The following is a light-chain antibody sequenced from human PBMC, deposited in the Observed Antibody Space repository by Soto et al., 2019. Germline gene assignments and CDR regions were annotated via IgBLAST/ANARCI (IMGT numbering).Light chain of an antibody. V-gene: IGKV1-5*01. CDR1: QSISSW. J-gene: IGKJ5*01. Sequence: DIQMTQSPSTLSASVGDRVTITCRASQSISSWLAWYQQKPGKAPKLLIYDASSLESGVPSRFSGSGSGTEFTLTINSLEPEDFAVYYCQQRNNWPITFGQGTRLEIK. CDR3: QQRNNWPIT. CDR2: DAS.